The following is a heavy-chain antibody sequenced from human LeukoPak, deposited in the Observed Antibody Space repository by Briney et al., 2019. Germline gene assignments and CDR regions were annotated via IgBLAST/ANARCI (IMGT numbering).Heavy chain of an antibody. Sequence: SETLSLTCAVYGGSFSGYYWSWIRQPPGKGLEWIGEINHCGSTNYNPSLKSRVTISVDTSKNQFSLKLSSVTAADTAVYYCARIAWDSSGYYYLDYWGQGTLVTVSS. J-gene: IGHJ4*02. CDR1: GGSFSGYY. D-gene: IGHD3-22*01. CDR3: ARIAWDSSGYYYLDY. V-gene: IGHV4-34*01. CDR2: INHCGST.